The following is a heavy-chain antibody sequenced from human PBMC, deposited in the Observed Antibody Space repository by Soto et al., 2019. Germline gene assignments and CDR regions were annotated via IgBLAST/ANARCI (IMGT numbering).Heavy chain of an antibody. CDR1: GFTFSSYS. J-gene: IGHJ4*02. Sequence: GGSLRLSCAASGFTFSSYSMNWVRQAPGKGLEWVSSISSSSSYIYYADSVKGRFTISRDNAKNSLYLQMNSLRAEDTAVYYCAREKLMVLTGWSDYWGQGTLVTVSS. CDR2: ISSSSSYI. D-gene: IGHD3-9*01. CDR3: AREKLMVLTGWSDY. V-gene: IGHV3-21*01.